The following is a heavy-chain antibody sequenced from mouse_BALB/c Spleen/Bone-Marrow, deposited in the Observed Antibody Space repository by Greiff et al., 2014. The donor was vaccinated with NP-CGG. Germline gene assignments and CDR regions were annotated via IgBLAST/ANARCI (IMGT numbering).Heavy chain of an antibody. J-gene: IGHJ4*01. V-gene: IGHV1-28*01. Sequence: EVQLQESGPELMKPGASVKISCKASGYLFTSYYMHWVKQSHGESLEWIGYFDPFNGGTSYNQKFKGKATLTVDKSSSTAYMHLSNLTSEDSAVYFCARSYDGYPYAMNYWGQGTSVTVSS. CDR2: FDPFNGGT. D-gene: IGHD2-3*01. CDR3: ARSYDGYPYAMNY. CDR1: GYLFTSYY.